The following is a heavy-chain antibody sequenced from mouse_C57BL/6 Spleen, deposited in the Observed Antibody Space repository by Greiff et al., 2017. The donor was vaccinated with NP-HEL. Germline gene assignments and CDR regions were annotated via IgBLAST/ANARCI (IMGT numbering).Heavy chain of an antibody. CDR3: AKSEGIYYYGSRDYYAMDY. Sequence: VQLVESGPGLVQPSQSLSITCTVSGFSLTSYGVHWVRQSPGKGLEWLGVIWRGGSTDYNVAFMSRLSITKDNSKSQVFFKMNSLQADDTAIYYCAKSEGIYYYGSRDYYAMDYWGQGTSVTVSS. D-gene: IGHD1-1*01. CDR2: IWRGGST. CDR1: GFSLTSYG. J-gene: IGHJ4*01. V-gene: IGHV2-5*01.